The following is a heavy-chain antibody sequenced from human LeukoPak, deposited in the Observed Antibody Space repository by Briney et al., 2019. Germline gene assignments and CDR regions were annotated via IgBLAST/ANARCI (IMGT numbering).Heavy chain of an antibody. CDR2: IYESGTT. D-gene: IGHD2-15*01. J-gene: IGHJ4*02. Sequence: NTSETLSLTCAVYGESLNSYYWSWVRQPPGEGLEWIGEIYESGTTKYNPSLKSRVTISMVPPKQQFSLSLNSVTAADTAVYYCARGAWATRLGSWGLGTPVIVSS. V-gene: IGHV4-34*01. CDR3: ARGAWATRLGS. CDR1: GESLNSYY.